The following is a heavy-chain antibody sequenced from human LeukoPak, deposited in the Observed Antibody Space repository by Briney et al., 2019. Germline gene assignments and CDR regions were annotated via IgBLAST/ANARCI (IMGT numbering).Heavy chain of an antibody. CDR2: ISAYNGNT. CDR1: GYTFTSYG. V-gene: IGHV1-18*01. D-gene: IGHD3-22*01. J-gene: IGHJ5*02. Sequence: ASVKVSCKASGYTFTSYGISWVRQAPGQGLEWMGWISAYNGNTSYAQKLQGRVTMTTDTSTSTAYMELRSLRSDDTAVYYCARVPRSTMIVVAPDPWGQGTLVTVSS. CDR3: ARVPRSTMIVVAPDP.